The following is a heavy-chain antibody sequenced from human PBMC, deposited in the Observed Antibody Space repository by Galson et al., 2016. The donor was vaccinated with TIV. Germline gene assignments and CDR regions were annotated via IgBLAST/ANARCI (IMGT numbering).Heavy chain of an antibody. CDR2: ILPVYGTT. J-gene: IGHJ6*02. Sequence: SVKVSCKASGGTFSNSAVAWVRQAPGQGLEWMGRILPVYGTTVYAQEFQGRLSIGAETSTGTATLELSSLRFEDTAVYYCTFLPIYRNSWEHVPNGLDVWGQGTTVTVSS. CDR3: TFLPIYRNSWEHVPNGLDV. CDR1: GGTFSNSA. D-gene: IGHD2/OR15-2a*01. V-gene: IGHV1-69*06.